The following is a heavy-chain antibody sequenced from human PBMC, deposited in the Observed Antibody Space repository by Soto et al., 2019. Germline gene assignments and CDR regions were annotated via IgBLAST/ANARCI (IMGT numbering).Heavy chain of an antibody. CDR3: ARAAKAYYDILTGPNYYYYMDV. J-gene: IGHJ6*03. D-gene: IGHD3-9*01. V-gene: IGHV1-18*01. Sequence: ASVKVSCKASGYTFTSYGISWVRQAPGQGLEWMGWISAYNGNTNYAQKLQGWVTMTRDTSISTAYMELSRLRSDDTAVYYCARAAKAYYDILTGPNYYYYMDVWGKGTTVTVSS. CDR2: ISAYNGNT. CDR1: GYTFTSYG.